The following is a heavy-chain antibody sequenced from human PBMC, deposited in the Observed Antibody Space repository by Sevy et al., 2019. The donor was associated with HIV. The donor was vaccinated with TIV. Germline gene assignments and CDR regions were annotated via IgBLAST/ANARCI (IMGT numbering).Heavy chain of an antibody. CDR1: GYTLSQIS. D-gene: IGHD3-22*01. CDR3: ATTKDYYDSSGSPFDS. CDR2: FDPEDGET. V-gene: IGHV1-24*01. J-gene: IGHJ4*02. Sequence: ASVKVSCKVSGYTLSQISMHWVRQAPGKGLEWMGSFDPEDGETIYAQKFQARVTMTEDTSTDTAYMELSSLRSDDTAVYYCATTKDYYDSSGSPFDSWGQGTLVTVSP.